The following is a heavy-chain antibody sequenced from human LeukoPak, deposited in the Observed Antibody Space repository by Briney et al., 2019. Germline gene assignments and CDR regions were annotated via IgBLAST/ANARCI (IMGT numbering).Heavy chain of an antibody. D-gene: IGHD5-12*01. V-gene: IGHV4-4*07. J-gene: IGHJ6*03. CDR2: IHISGKT. CDR3: ASAGATGYYYYMDV. CDR1: GGSISSYY. Sequence: SETLSLTCTVSGGSISSYYWNWIRQPAGKGLEWIGRIHISGKTNYKPSLRVTMSVDASRNQFSLKLSSVTAADTAVYYCASAGATGYYYYMDVWGKGTTVTVSS.